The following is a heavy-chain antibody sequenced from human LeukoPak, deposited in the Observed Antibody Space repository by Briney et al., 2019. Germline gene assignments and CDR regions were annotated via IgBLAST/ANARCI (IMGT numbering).Heavy chain of an antibody. CDR3: ATYRNNDGFDT. D-gene: IGHD1/OR15-1a*01. Sequence: GESLKISCKGSGYSFTSYWIAWVRQLPGKGLEWMGIIYPGDSDTRYSPSFQGQVTISADKSITTAYLQWSSLKASDTATYYCATYRNNDGFDTWGQGTLVTVSS. J-gene: IGHJ1*01. V-gene: IGHV5-51*01. CDR1: GYSFTSYW. CDR2: IYPGDSDT.